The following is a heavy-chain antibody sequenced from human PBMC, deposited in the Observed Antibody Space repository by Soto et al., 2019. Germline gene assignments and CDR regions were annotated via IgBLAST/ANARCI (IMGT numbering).Heavy chain of an antibody. D-gene: IGHD3-22*01. CDR2: INHSGST. CDR1: GGSFSGYY. Sequence: VSVTCAVYGGSFSGYYWRWTRKPPGKGLEWIGEINHSGSTNYNPSLKSRVTISVDTSKNQFSLKLSSVTAADTAVYYCPRGSITYSSGYYYFDYWGQRTLVTVSS. J-gene: IGHJ4*02. V-gene: IGHV4-34*01. CDR3: PRGSITYSSGYYYFDY.